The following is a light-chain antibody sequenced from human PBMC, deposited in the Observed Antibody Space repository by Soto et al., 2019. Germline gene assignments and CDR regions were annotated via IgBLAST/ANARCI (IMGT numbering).Light chain of an antibody. CDR1: ISDVGSYDL. CDR2: EGS. Sequence: SALTQPASVSGSPGQSITISCTGTISDVGSYDLVSWYQQHPGKAPKLMIYEGSKRPSGVSSRFSGSKSGNTASLTISGLQAEDEADYYCCSYAGSRTSWVFGGGTKLTVL. J-gene: IGLJ3*02. V-gene: IGLV2-23*01. CDR3: CSYAGSRTSWV.